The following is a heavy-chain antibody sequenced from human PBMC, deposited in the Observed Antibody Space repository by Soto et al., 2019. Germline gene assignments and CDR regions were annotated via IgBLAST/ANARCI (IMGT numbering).Heavy chain of an antibody. CDR3: VKGGAYCYNDCTRRY. CDR1: GFSCKTYG. Sequence: EVQLLESGGGLVQPGGSLSLSCADSGFSCKTYGITWVRQAPGKGLEGVAHIGLSNSDTYYADSVKGRFTISRDNSKNMVYLQMYSLRDADTAVYYCVKGGAYCYNDCTRRYWGRGTLVTVSS. V-gene: IGHV3-23*01. J-gene: IGHJ4*02. D-gene: IGHD2-21*01. CDR2: IGLSNSDT.